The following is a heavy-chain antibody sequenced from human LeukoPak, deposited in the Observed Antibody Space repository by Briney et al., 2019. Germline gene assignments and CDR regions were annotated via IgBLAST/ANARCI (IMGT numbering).Heavy chain of an antibody. V-gene: IGHV4-30-4*01. CDR1: GGSITRGDYY. J-gene: IGHJ6*02. Sequence: SETLSLTCTVSGGSITRGDYYWSWIRQPPGKGLEWIGYIYYSGSAYYSPSLKSRLTISVDTSKNQFSLKLSSVTAADTAVYYCAIVVAGYCSSATCHRYTMYVWGQGTTVTVSS. CDR3: AIVVAGYCSSATCHRYTMYV. D-gene: IGHD2-2*03. CDR2: IYYSGSA.